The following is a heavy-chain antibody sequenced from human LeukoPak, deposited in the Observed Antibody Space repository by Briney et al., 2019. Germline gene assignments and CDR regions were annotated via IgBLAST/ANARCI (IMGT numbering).Heavy chain of an antibody. Sequence: PSETLSLSCSVSGGSISSSYWSWIRQPPGKGLEWLGYIYYTGSTNYNPSLKSRVTMFVDMSKNQFSLRLSSVTAADTAVYYCARHRAYSSSSPFDYWGQGTLVTVSS. J-gene: IGHJ4*02. CDR2: IYYTGST. CDR1: GGSISSSY. D-gene: IGHD6-6*01. CDR3: ARHRAYSSSSPFDY. V-gene: IGHV4-59*08.